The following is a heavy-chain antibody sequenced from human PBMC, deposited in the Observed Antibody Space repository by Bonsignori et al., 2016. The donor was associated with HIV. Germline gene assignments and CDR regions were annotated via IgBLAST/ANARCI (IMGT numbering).Heavy chain of an antibody. D-gene: IGHD5-12*01. CDR1: YGSVSSTNHY. CDR3: AKTKDMVAYGFFDS. Sequence: QVQLQESGPGLVKPSETLSLICNVSYGSVSSTNHYWAWIRQPPGKGLEWIGSVYFNGRTSYNPSLKSRLTISVGASKNQFSLKLTSVTAADTAVYYCAKTKDMVAYGFFDSWGQGTLVPVS. CDR2: VYFNGRT. J-gene: IGHJ4*02. V-gene: IGHV4-39*01.